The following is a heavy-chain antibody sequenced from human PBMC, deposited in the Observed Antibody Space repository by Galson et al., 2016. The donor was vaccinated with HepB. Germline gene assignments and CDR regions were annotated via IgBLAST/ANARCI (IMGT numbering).Heavy chain of an antibody. CDR2: ISGDGHST. D-gene: IGHD3-10*01. CDR1: GFTFSTYV. J-gene: IGHJ5*02. CDR3: ARDYVPGA. V-gene: IGHV3-23*01. Sequence: SLRLSCAASGFTFSTYVMSWVRQAPGKGLEWVAGISGDGHSTYYADSVKGRFTISRDNAKKSLFLQMNSLRGEDTAMYYCARDYVPGAWGQGVLVTVSS.